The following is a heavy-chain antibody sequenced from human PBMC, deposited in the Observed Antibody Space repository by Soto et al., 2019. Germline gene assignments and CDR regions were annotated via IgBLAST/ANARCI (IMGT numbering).Heavy chain of an antibody. Sequence: PGGSLRLSCAASEFTFSKAWMSWARQAPGKGLEWVCRIKSNADGGTIDYAAPVKGRFSISRDDSKNMLYLQMNSLKTEDTAVYYCTTARRNSYGMDVWGQGTTVTVSS. CDR1: EFTFSKAW. CDR2: IKSNADGGTI. V-gene: IGHV3-15*01. CDR3: TTARRNSYGMDV. J-gene: IGHJ6*02.